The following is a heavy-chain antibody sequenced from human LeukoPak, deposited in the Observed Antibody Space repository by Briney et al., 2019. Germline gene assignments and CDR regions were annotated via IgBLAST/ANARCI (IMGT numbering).Heavy chain of an antibody. CDR3: ARCNGIAAPPRD. CDR1: GLTFNIYA. V-gene: IGHV3-30*04. J-gene: IGHJ4*02. Sequence: GGSLRLSCAASGLTFNIYAIHWVRQAPGKGLDWVAVISFDGSEEYYADSVKGRFTISRDNSKNTLYLQMNSLRPDDTAVYYCARCNGIAAPPRDWGQGTLVTDS. CDR2: ISFDGSEE. D-gene: IGHD6-6*01.